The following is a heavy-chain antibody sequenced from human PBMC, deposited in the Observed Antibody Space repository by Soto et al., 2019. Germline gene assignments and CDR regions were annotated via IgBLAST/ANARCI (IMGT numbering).Heavy chain of an antibody. CDR1: GGSINSGDYS. CDR2: IYHTGTT. J-gene: IGHJ5*02. Sequence: SETLSLTCTVSGGSINSGDYSWTWIRQPPAKGLEWIGYIYHTGTTYYNTSLKSRVTISVDRSKNQFSLKLSSVTAADTAVYYCARVPGPWGQGTLVTVSS. CDR3: ARVPGP. V-gene: IGHV4-30-2*01.